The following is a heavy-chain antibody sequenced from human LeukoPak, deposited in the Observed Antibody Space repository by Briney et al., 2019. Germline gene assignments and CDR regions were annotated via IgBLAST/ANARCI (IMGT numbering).Heavy chain of an antibody. CDR1: GFTFSDYY. CDR3: VWGGYRSFDY. CDR2: ISSSGGTI. Sequence: GGSLRLSCAASGFTFSDYYINWIRQAPGKGLGWVSYISSSGGTIYYADSVKGRFTISRDNPKNSLYLQMNSLRAEDTAVYYCVWGGYRSFDYWGRGTLVTVSS. J-gene: IGHJ4*02. V-gene: IGHV3-11*01. D-gene: IGHD3-16*02.